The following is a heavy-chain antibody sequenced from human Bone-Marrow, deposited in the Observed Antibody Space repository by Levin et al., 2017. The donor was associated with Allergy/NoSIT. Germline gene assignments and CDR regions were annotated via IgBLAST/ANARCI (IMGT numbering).Heavy chain of an antibody. CDR3: ARDLNEYGDNIGFYNFYGMDV. CDR2: ISYSGTKK. V-gene: IGHV3-30*04. Sequence: GESLKISCAASGFTFSTYAMHWVRQAPGKGLEWVAVISYSGTKKYYEDSVKGRFTISRDTSKNTLSLQMNSLRAEDTAVYYCARDLNEYGDNIGFYNFYGMDVWGQGTTVTVSS. D-gene: IGHD4-17*01. J-gene: IGHJ6*02. CDR1: GFTFSTYA.